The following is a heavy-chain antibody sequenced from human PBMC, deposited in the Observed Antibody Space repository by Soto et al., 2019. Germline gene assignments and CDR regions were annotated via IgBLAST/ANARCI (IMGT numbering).Heavy chain of an antibody. Sequence: GGSLRLSCAASGFTFSSYWMSWVRQAPGKGLEWVANIKQDGSEKYYVDSVKGRFTISRDNAKNSLYLQMNSLRAEDTAVYYCARGGGAVDSSSSGPPLGGYGMDVWGQGTTVTV. CDR3: ARGGGAVDSSSSGPPLGGYGMDV. CDR1: GFTFSSYW. V-gene: IGHV3-7*05. CDR2: IKQDGSEK. D-gene: IGHD6-6*01. J-gene: IGHJ6*02.